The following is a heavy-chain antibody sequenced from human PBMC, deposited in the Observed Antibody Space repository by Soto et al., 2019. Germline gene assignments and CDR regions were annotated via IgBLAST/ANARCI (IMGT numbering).Heavy chain of an antibody. V-gene: IGHV3-53*04. CDR3: ASHEPSIAARQYRYYYYMDV. D-gene: IGHD6-6*01. CDR1: GFTVSSSY. CDR2: IYSGGST. Sequence: GGSLRLSCAASGFTVSSSYMSLVRQAPGKGLEWVSVIYSGGSTYYADSVKGRFTISRHNSKNTLYLQMNSLRAEDTAVYYCASHEPSIAARQYRYYYYMDVRGKGTTLTVSS. J-gene: IGHJ6*03.